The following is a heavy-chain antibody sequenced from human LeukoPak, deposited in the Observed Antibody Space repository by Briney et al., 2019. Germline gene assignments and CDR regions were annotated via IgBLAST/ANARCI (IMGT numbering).Heavy chain of an antibody. CDR1: GFTFSSYW. J-gene: IGHJ4*02. V-gene: IGHV3-74*01. CDR2: INSDGSST. Sequence: GGSLRLSCAASGFTFSSYWMHWVRQAPGKGLVWVSRINSDGSSTSYADSVKGRYTISRDNAKNTLYLQMNSLRAEDTAVYYCARVFSAMADFDYWGQGTLVTVSS. CDR3: ARVFSAMADFDY. D-gene: IGHD5-18*01.